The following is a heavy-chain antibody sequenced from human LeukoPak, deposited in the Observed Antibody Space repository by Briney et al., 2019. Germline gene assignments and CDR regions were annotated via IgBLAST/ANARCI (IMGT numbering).Heavy chain of an antibody. CDR1: GFTFSSYW. CDR2: INSDGSST. V-gene: IGHV3-74*01. Sequence: GGSLRLSCAASGFTFSSYWMHWVRQAPGKGLVWVSRINSDGSSTSYADSVKGRFTISRDNSKNTLYLQMNSLRAEDTAVYYCAREPRYNWNDGYFDYWGQGTLVTVSS. J-gene: IGHJ4*02. CDR3: AREPRYNWNDGYFDY. D-gene: IGHD1-20*01.